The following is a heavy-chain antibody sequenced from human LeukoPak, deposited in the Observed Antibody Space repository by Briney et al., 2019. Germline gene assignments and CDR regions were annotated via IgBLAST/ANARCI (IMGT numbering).Heavy chain of an antibody. CDR1: GFTVSSQY. J-gene: IGHJ4*02. CDR2: IHSGGVT. Sequence: GGSLRLSCAASGFTVSSQYMNWVRQAPGKGLEWVSVIHSGGVTYYADSVKGRFTISRDNSKNIQYLQMDSLRADDTAIYYCASSVYSGSPTKSFDYWGRGTLITVSS. V-gene: IGHV3-53*01. CDR3: ASSVYSGSPTKSFDY. D-gene: IGHD2-21*01.